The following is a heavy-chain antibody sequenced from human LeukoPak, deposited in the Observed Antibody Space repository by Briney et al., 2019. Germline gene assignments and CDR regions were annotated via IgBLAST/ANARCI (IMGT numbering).Heavy chain of an antibody. CDR1: GFTFSSYA. Sequence: GSLRLSCAASGFTFSSYAMSWVRQAPGKGLEWVSAISGSGGSTYYADSVKGRFTISRDNSKNTLYLQMNSLRAEDTAVYYCAVCITMIVVVPFDCWGQGTLVTVSS. CDR3: AVCITMIVVVPFDC. D-gene: IGHD3-22*01. J-gene: IGHJ4*02. CDR2: ISGSGGST. V-gene: IGHV3-23*01.